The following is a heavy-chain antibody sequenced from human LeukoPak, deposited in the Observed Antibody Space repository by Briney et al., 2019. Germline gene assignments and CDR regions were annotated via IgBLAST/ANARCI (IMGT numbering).Heavy chain of an antibody. J-gene: IGHJ4*02. Sequence: SVKVSCKASGGTFSSYAISWVRQAPGQGLEWMGRIIPICGTANYAQKFQGRVTITTDESTSTAYMELSSLRSEDTAVYYCARDNPPALYSSGWYGNQGDYWGQGTLVTVSS. CDR3: ARDNPPALYSSGWYGNQGDY. CDR2: IIPICGTA. CDR1: GGTFSSYA. V-gene: IGHV1-69*05. D-gene: IGHD6-19*01.